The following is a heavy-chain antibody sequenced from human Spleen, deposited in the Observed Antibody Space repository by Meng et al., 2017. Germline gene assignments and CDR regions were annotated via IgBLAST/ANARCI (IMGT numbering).Heavy chain of an antibody. V-gene: IGHV6-1*01. CDR2: TYYRSRWFY. CDR1: GDSVSSNIAA. Sequence: QVQLQQSGPGLVKPSQTLSLTCAISGDSVSSNIAAWNWIRQSPSRGLEWLGRTYYRSRWFYDYAPSVKSRMTINPDTSKNQFSLQLSSVTPEDTAVYYCARQEGAFDYWGQGTLVTVSS. J-gene: IGHJ4*02. CDR3: ARQEGAFDY. D-gene: IGHD3-16*01.